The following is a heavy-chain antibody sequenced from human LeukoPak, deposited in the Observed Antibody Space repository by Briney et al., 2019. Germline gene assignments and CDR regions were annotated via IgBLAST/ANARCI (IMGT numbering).Heavy chain of an antibody. D-gene: IGHD3-22*01. CDR3: ARCDSSGYYEFDY. CDR2: IYYSGGT. Sequence: PSETLSLTCTVSGGSISSYYWSWIRQPPGKGLEWIGYIYYSGGTNYNPSLKSRVTISVDTSKNQFSLKLSSVTAADTAVYYCARCDSSGYYEFDYWGQGTLVTVSS. J-gene: IGHJ4*02. CDR1: GGSISSYY. V-gene: IGHV4-59*01.